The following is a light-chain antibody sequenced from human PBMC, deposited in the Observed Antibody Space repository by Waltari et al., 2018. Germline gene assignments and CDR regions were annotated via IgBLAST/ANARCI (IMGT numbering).Light chain of an antibody. Sequence: SYVLTQPPSVSVAPGETARTTCGGNNIERKSVHWYRQRPGQAPVVVISYDNDRAAGSPERFSGSNSGNTATLTISRVEAGDEADYYCQVWDANTDPGVFGTGTEVTVL. CDR1: NIERKS. CDR3: QVWDANTDPGV. V-gene: IGLV3-21*01. J-gene: IGLJ1*01. CDR2: YDN.